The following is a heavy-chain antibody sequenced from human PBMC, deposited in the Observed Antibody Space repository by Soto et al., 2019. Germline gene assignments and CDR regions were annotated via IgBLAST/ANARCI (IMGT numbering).Heavy chain of an antibody. CDR2: TYYRSKWYN. V-gene: IGHV6-1*01. J-gene: IGHJ4*02. CDR3: ARDEGRAGYSSGWPYFDY. Sequence: SPTLSLTCAISGDRFSSNSAAWNWIRQSPSRGLEWLGRTYYRSKWYNDYAVSVKSRITINPDTSKNQFSLQLNSVTPEDTAVYYCARDEGRAGYSSGWPYFDYWGQGTLVTVSS. CDR1: GDRFSSNSAA. D-gene: IGHD6-19*01.